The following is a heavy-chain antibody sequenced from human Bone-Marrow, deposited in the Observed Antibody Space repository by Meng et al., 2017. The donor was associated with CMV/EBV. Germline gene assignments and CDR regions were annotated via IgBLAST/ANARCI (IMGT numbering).Heavy chain of an antibody. J-gene: IGHJ5*02. Sequence: ASVKVSCKASGYTFTGYYMHWVRQAPGQGLGWMGWINPNSGGTNYAQKFQGRVTMTRDTSISTAYMELSRLRSDDTAVYYCARVLEYSSGSRWFDPWGQGTLVTVSS. D-gene: IGHD6-19*01. CDR3: ARVLEYSSGSRWFDP. CDR2: INPNSGGT. CDR1: GYTFTGYY. V-gene: IGHV1-2*02.